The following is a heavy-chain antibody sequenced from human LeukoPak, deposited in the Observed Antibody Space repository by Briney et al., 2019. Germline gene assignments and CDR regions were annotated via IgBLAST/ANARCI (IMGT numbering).Heavy chain of an antibody. CDR2: ISGSGGST. J-gene: IGHJ6*02. CDR1: GLTFSSYA. Sequence: PGGSLRLSCAASGLTFSSYAMSWVRQAPGKGLEWVSAISGSGGSTYYADSVKGRFTISRDNSKNTLYLQMNSLRAEDTAVYYCAKDKGSGWYSYYYYYYGMDVWGQGTTVTVSS. V-gene: IGHV3-23*01. CDR3: AKDKGSGWYSYYYYYYGMDV. D-gene: IGHD6-19*01.